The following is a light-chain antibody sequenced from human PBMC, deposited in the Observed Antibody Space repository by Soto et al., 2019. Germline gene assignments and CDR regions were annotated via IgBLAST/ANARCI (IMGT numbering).Light chain of an antibody. CDR1: QSVSSY. CDR3: QQRSNWPPV. J-gene: IGKJ3*01. V-gene: IGKV3-11*01. CDR2: DAS. Sequence: EIVLTQSPATLSLSPGERATLSCRASQSVSSYLAWYQQKPGQAPRLLIYDASNRATGIPARFSGSGSGTDSTLTISSLEPEDIAVYYCQQRSNWPPVFGPGTKVDIK.